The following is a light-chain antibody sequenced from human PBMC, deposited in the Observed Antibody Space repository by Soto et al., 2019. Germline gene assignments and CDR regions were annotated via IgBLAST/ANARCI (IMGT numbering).Light chain of an antibody. V-gene: IGLV2-8*01. J-gene: IGLJ1*01. CDR1: SSDVGGYNY. Sequence: QSVLTQPPSASGSPGQSVTISCAGTSSDVGGYNYVSWYQQYPGKVPKLMIYEVSARPSGVPDRFSGSKSGNTAFLTVSGLQAEDEADYYCLSYADTAYVFGTGTKVTVL. CDR3: LSYADTAYV. CDR2: EVS.